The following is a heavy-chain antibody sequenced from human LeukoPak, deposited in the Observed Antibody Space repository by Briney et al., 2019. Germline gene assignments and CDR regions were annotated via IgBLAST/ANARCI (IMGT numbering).Heavy chain of an antibody. V-gene: IGHV4-39*07. D-gene: IGHD3-10*01. CDR1: GGSISSSSYY. CDR2: IYYSGST. J-gene: IGHJ5*02. Sequence: PSETLSLTCTVSGGSISSSSYYWGWIRQPPGKGLEWIGSIYYSGSTYYNPSLKSRVTISVDTSKNQFSLKLSSVTAADTAVYYCARQALWFGDNWFDPWGQGTLVTVSS. CDR3: ARQALWFGDNWFDP.